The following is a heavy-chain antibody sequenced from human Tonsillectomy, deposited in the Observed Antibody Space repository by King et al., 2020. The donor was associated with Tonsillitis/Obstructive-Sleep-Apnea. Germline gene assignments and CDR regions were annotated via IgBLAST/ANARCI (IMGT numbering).Heavy chain of an antibody. D-gene: IGHD2-2*01. CDR3: ARESYCSSISCSYYYDMDV. J-gene: IGHJ6*03. CDR1: GFIFSNHN. CDR2: IAYDGSNK. Sequence: VQLVESGGGVVQPGRSLRLSCAASGFIFSNHNMHWVRQAPGKGLEWVAVIAYDGSNKYYADSVKGRFTISRDNSKNTLYLQMHSLRAEDTVVYYCARESYCSSISCSYYYDMDVWGKGTTVTVSS. V-gene: IGHV3-30-3*01.